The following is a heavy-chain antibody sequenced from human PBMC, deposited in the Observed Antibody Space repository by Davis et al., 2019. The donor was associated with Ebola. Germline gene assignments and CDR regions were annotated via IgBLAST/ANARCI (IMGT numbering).Heavy chain of an antibody. D-gene: IGHD3-22*01. Sequence: ASVKVSCKASGYTFTSYYMHWVRQAPGQGLEWMGIINPSGGSTSYAQKFQGRVTMTRDTSTSTVYMELSSLRSEDTAVYYCARDRSPITMIVVVDAFDIWGQGTMVTVSS. CDR3: ARDRSPITMIVVVDAFDI. CDR1: GYTFTSYY. J-gene: IGHJ3*02. V-gene: IGHV1-46*01. CDR2: INPSGGST.